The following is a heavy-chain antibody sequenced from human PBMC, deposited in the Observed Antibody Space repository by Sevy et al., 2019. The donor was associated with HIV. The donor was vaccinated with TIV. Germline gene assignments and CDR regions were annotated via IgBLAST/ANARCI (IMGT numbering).Heavy chain of an antibody. CDR2: INPNSGGT. CDR3: VRDMELVDEGTQEFYY. D-gene: IGHD1-7*01. Sequence: GSVKVSCKASGYTFTGYYMHWVRQAPGQGLEWMGWINPNSGGTNYAQKFQGRVTMTRDTSISTAYMELSRLRSDDTALYYCVRDMELVDEGTQEFYYWGQGTLVTVSS. J-gene: IGHJ4*02. CDR1: GYTFTGYY. V-gene: IGHV1-2*02.